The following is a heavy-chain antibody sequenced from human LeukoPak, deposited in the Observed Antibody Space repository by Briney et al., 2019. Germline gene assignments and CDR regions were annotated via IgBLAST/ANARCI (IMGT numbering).Heavy chain of an antibody. CDR3: ARDRGVRGDFDY. V-gene: IGHV3-74*01. CDR2: ISDDGSSA. D-gene: IGHD3-10*01. Sequence: GGSLRLSCTASGFTFRSYWMHWVRQIPGKGLMWVSRISDDGSSASYADSVKGRFTISRDNAKNSLYLQMNSLRAEDTAVYYCARDRGVRGDFDYWGQGTLVTVSS. J-gene: IGHJ4*02. CDR1: GFTFRSYW.